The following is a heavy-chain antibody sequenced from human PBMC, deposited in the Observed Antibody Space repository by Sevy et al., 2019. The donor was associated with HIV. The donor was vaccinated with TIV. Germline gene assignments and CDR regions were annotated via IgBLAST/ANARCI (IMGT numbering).Heavy chain of an antibody. CDR1: GFTPSTYG. J-gene: IGHJ4*02. Sequence: GGSLRLSCAGSGFTPSTYGMHWARQAPGKGLEWVAVIGYDGNNKYYADSVKGRFTISRDNSKNTLFLQMDSLRAEDTAVYYCARDPRMYGDYLLAYFDYWGQGALVTVSS. V-gene: IGHV3-33*01. CDR2: IGYDGNNK. D-gene: IGHD2-8*01. CDR3: ARDPRMYGDYLLAYFDY.